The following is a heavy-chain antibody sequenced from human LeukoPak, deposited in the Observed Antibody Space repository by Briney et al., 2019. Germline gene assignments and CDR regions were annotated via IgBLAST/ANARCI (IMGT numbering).Heavy chain of an antibody. V-gene: IGHV4-4*07. CDR1: GGSINSYY. CDR2: IYTTGAT. CDR3: GKQGYTASYYFVDY. D-gene: IGHD3-10*01. J-gene: IGHJ4*02. Sequence: PSETLSLTCSVSGGSINSYYWGWVRQSAGKGLEWIGRIYTTGATHYSPSLKSRLTMSLDTSKNQISVKLRSVTAADTAVYYCGKQGYTASYYFVDYWSQRTLVTVSS.